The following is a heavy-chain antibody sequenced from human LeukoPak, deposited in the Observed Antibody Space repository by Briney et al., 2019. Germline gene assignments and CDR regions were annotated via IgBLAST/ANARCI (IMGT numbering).Heavy chain of an antibody. CDR3: ARVGYSGYDNDYYCMDV. V-gene: IGHV4-4*07. Sequence: PSETLSLTCTVSGGSISTYYWSWIRQPAGKGLECIGRLYTSGSTNYNPSLKSRVTISVDTSKNQFSLKLTSVTAADTAMYYCARVGYSGYDNDYYCMDVWGKGTTVTISS. CDR2: LYTSGST. D-gene: IGHD5-12*01. CDR1: GGSISTYY. J-gene: IGHJ6*03.